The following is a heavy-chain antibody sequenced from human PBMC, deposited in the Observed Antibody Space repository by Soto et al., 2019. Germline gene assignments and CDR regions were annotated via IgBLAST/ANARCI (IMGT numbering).Heavy chain of an antibody. V-gene: IGHV1-69*13. J-gene: IGHJ6*02. CDR3: ARDGGYYDSSGDSNYYYYGMDV. Sequence: SVKVSCKASGGTFSSYAISWVRQAPGQGLEWMGGIIPIFGTANYAQKFQGRVTITADESTSTAYMELSSLRSEDTAVYYCARDGGYYDSSGDSNYYYYGMDVWG. D-gene: IGHD3-22*01. CDR2: IIPIFGTA. CDR1: GGTFSSYA.